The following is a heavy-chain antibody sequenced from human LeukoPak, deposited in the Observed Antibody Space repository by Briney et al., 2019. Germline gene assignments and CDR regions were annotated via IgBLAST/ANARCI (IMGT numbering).Heavy chain of an antibody. Sequence: SETLSLTCAVYGGSFSGYYWSWIRQPPEKGLEWIGEINHSGSTNYNPSLKSRVTISVDTSKNQFSLKLSSVTAADTAVYYCARATYYYDSSGPPAGFDIWGQGTMVTVSS. CDR2: INHSGST. CDR3: ARATYYYDSSGPPAGFDI. CDR1: GGSFSGYY. V-gene: IGHV4-34*01. J-gene: IGHJ3*02. D-gene: IGHD3-22*01.